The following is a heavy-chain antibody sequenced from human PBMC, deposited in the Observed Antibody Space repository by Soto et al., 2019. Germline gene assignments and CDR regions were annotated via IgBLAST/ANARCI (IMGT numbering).Heavy chain of an antibody. CDR2: IYYSGST. D-gene: IGHD6-13*01. CDR1: GGSISSSSYY. CDR3: ARLPDGEQQLSDRYNWFDP. J-gene: IGHJ5*02. Sequence: PSETLSLTCTVSGGSISSSSYYWGWIRQPPGKGLEWIGSIYYSGSTYYNPSLKSRVTISVDTSKNQFSLKLSSVTAADTAVYYCARLPDGEQQLSDRYNWFDPWGQGTLVTVSS. V-gene: IGHV4-39*01.